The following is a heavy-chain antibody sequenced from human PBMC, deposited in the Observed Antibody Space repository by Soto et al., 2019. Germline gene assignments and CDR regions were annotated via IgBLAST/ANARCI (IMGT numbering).Heavy chain of an antibody. D-gene: IGHD3-3*01. Sequence: SVKVSCKASGGTFSSYATSWVRQAPGQGLEWMGGIIPIFGTANYAQKFQGRVTITADESTSTAYMELSSLRSEDTAVYYCARKSTIIGAPIYYYGMDVWGQGTTVTVSS. CDR2: IIPIFGTA. CDR1: GGTFSSYA. V-gene: IGHV1-69*13. J-gene: IGHJ6*02. CDR3: ARKSTIIGAPIYYYGMDV.